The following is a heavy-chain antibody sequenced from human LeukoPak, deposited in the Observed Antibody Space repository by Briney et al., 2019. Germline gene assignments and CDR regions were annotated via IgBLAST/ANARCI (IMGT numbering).Heavy chain of an antibody. J-gene: IGHJ4*02. D-gene: IGHD6-13*01. CDR2: INSDGTGT. Sequence: GGSLRLSCAASGFTFSSYSMNWVRQAPGKGLVWVSYINSDGTGTMYADSVKGRFTVSRDNAKNTLYLQMNSLRAEDTAVYYCARDDLSWYSGIDYWGQGVLVTVSS. CDR3: ARDDLSWYSGIDY. CDR1: GFTFSSYS. V-gene: IGHV3-74*03.